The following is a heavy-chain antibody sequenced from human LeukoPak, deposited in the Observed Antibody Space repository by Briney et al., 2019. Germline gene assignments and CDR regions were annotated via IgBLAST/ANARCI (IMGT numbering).Heavy chain of an antibody. CDR2: INPSGGST. CDR1: GYTFTSYY. D-gene: IGHD5-18*01. Sequence: ASVKVSCKASGYTFTSYYMHWVRQAPGQGLEWMGIINPSGGSTSYAQNFHGRVTMTRDTSTSTVYMELSSLRSEDTAVYYFARDVDTPMVTYSYWGQGTLVTVSS. J-gene: IGHJ4*02. V-gene: IGHV1-46*01. CDR3: ARDVDTPMVTYSY.